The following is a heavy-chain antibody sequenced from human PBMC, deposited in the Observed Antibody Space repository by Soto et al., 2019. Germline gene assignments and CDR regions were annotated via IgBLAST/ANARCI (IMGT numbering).Heavy chain of an antibody. CDR2: IRSKANSYAT. CDR3: TRRIEVTTGTGGYFDL. V-gene: IGHV3-73*02. D-gene: IGHD1-1*01. Sequence: EVQLVESGGGLVQPGGSLKLSCAASGFTFSGSAMHWVRQASGKGLEWVGRIRSKANSYATAYAASVKGRFTISRDDSENTAYLQMNSLNTEDTAVYYGTRRIEVTTGTGGYFDLWGRGTLVTVSS. CDR1: GFTFSGSA. J-gene: IGHJ2*01.